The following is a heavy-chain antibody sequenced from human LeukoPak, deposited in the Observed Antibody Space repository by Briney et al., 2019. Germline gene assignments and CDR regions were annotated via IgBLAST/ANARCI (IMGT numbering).Heavy chain of an antibody. V-gene: IGHV4-34*01. Sequence: SXTLSLTCAVYGGSFSGYYWSWIRQPPGKGLEWIGEINHSGSTNYNPSLKSRVTISVETSKNQFSLKLSSVTAADTAVYYCARGRYYYGSGSYYNGGPNWFDPWGQGTLVTVSS. CDR3: ARGRYYYGSGSYYNGGPNWFDP. CDR1: GGSFSGYY. J-gene: IGHJ5*02. CDR2: INHSGST. D-gene: IGHD3-10*01.